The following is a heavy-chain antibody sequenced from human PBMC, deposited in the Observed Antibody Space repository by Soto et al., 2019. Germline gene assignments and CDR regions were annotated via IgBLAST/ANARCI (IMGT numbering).Heavy chain of an antibody. CDR2: ISAYNGNT. D-gene: IGHD3-3*01. V-gene: IGHV1-18*01. J-gene: IGHJ6*03. CDR1: GYTFTSYG. CDR3: ARERRCDFWKRGYYYYYYMDV. Sequence: ASVKVSCKASGYTFTSYGISWVRQAPGQGLEWMGWISAYNGNTNYAQKLQGRVTMTTDTSTSTAYMELRSLRSDDTAVYYCARERRCDFWKRGYYYYYYMDVWGKGTTVTVSS.